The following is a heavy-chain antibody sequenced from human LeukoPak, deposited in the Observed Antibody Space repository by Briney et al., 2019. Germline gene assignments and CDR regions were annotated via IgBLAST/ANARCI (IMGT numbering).Heavy chain of an antibody. CDR1: GGSISSYY. V-gene: IGHV4-59*01. CDR3: ARVDYGDYVFDY. D-gene: IGHD4-17*01. CDR2: IYYGGST. J-gene: IGHJ4*02. Sequence: SETLSLTCTVSGGSISSYYWSWIRQPPGKGLEWIGYIYYGGSTNYNPSLKSRVTISVDTSKNQFSLKLSSVTAADTAVYYCARVDYGDYVFDYWGQGTLVTVSS.